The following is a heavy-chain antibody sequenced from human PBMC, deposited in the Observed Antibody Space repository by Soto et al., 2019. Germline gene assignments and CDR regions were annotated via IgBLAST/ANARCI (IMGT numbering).Heavy chain of an antibody. CDR1: GGSISSSNW. V-gene: IGHV4-4*02. CDR2: IYHSGST. CDR3: ARDYYGSGSYPPRMNWFDP. D-gene: IGHD3-10*01. Sequence: SETLSLTCAVSGGSISSSNWWSWVRQPPGKGLEWIGEIYHSGSTNYNPSLKSRVTISVDKSKNQFSLKLSSVTAADTAVYYCARDYYGSGSYPPRMNWFDPWGQGTLVTVSS. J-gene: IGHJ5*02.